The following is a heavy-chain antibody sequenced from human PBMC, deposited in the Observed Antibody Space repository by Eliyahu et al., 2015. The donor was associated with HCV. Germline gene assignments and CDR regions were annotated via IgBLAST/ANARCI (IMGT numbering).Heavy chain of an antibody. J-gene: IGHJ4*02. Sequence: EVQLVESGGGLVQPGGSLRLSCSASGFTFXSYAMHWVRQAPGKGLEYVSAISSNGGSTYYADSVKGRFTISRDNSKNTLYLQMSSLRAEDTAVYYCVKGIGITIFGLCDYWGQGTLVTVSS. CDR2: ISSNGGST. V-gene: IGHV3-64D*06. D-gene: IGHD3-3*01. CDR1: GFTFXSYA. CDR3: VKGIGITIFGLCDY.